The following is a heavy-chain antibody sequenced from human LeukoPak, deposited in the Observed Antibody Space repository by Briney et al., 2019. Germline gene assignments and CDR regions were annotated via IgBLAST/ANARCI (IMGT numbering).Heavy chain of an antibody. CDR2: INSDGSWT. V-gene: IGHV3-74*01. CDR3: AKGTTGYSGYAVLHYGMDV. J-gene: IGHJ6*02. Sequence: PGGSLRLSCAASGNYWMHWVRQAPGKGLVWVSHINSDGSWTSYADSVKGRFTISKDNAKNTVYLQMNSLRVEDTAVYYCAKGTTGYSGYAVLHYGMDVWGQGTTVTVSS. CDR1: GNYW. D-gene: IGHD5-12*01.